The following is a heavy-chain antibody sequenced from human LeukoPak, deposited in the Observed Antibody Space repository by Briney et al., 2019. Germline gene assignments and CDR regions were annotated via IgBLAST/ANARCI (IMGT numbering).Heavy chain of an antibody. V-gene: IGHV4-38-2*01. Sequence: SETLSLTCAVSGYSISSGYYWGWIRQPPGKGLDWIGSIYHSGSTYYNPSLKSRVAISVDTSKNQFSLKLSSVTAADTAVYYCARGIAVAGPPFFYDYWGQGTLVTVSS. CDR3: ARGIAVAGPPFFYDY. CDR1: GYSISSGYY. J-gene: IGHJ4*02. D-gene: IGHD6-19*01. CDR2: IYHSGST.